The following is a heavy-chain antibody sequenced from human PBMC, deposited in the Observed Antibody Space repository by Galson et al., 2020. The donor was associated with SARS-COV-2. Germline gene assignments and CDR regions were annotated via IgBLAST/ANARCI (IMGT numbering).Heavy chain of an antibody. CDR2: MNPNSGNT. Sequence: GESLKISCKASGYTFTSYDINWVRQATGQGLEWMGWMNPNSGNTGYAQKFQGRVTMTRNTSISTAYMELSSLRSEDTVVYYCARGQWLGMYYFDYWGQGTLVTVSS. CDR1: GYTFTSYD. V-gene: IGHV1-8*01. J-gene: IGHJ4*02. D-gene: IGHD6-19*01. CDR3: ARGQWLGMYYFDY.